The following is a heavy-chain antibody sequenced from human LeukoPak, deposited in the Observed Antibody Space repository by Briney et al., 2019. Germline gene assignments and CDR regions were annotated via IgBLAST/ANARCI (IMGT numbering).Heavy chain of an antibody. V-gene: IGHV1-69*06. CDR3: ARPTPFYYGSGAGAFDI. D-gene: IGHD3-10*01. J-gene: IGHJ3*02. Sequence: WASVKVSCKASGGTFSSYAISWVRQAPGQGLEWVGGIIPIFGTANYAQKFQGRVTITADKSTSTAYMELSSLRSEDTAVYYCARPTPFYYGSGAGAFDIWGQGTMVTVSS. CDR1: GGTFSSYA. CDR2: IIPIFGTA.